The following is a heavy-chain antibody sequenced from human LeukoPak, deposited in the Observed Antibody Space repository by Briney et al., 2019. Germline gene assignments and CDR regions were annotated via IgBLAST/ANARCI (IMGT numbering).Heavy chain of an antibody. V-gene: IGHV3-23*01. CDR2: ISNDRGST. CDR1: GFTFSGYA. CDR3: ARSHSGTYSNAFDI. D-gene: IGHD1-26*01. J-gene: IGHJ3*02. Sequence: GGSLRLSCAASGFTFSGYAMSWVRQAPGKGLEWVSGISNDRGSTYYADSVKGRFTISRDNSKNTLYLQMNSLRAEDTAVYYCARSHSGTYSNAFDIWGQGTMVTVSS.